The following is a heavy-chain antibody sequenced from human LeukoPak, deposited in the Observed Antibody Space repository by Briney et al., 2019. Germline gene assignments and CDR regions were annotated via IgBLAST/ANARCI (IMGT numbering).Heavy chain of an antibody. CDR3: ARDTSGYAEFDY. J-gene: IGHJ4*02. Sequence: PGGSLRLSCAASAFTFSSYAMTWVRQAPGKGLEWVSAISRNGAGKYYADSVKGRFTISRDNSKNMLYLQMNSLRAEDTALYYCARDTSGYAEFDYWGQGTLVTVSS. CDR1: AFTFSSYA. D-gene: IGHD3-22*01. CDR2: ISRNGAGK. V-gene: IGHV3-23*01.